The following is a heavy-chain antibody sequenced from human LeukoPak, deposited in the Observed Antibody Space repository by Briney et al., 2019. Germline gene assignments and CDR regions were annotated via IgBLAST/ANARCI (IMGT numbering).Heavy chain of an antibody. Sequence: ASVKVSCKASGYTFTVYYLHWVRQAPGQGLEWMGWINPNSGGTNYAQKFQGRVTMTRDTSINTAYMELTRLRSDDTAVYYCAQPDLDAQEGFDYWGQGTLVTVSS. D-gene: IGHD1-14*01. CDR1: GYTFTVYY. CDR3: AQPDLDAQEGFDY. V-gene: IGHV1-2*02. J-gene: IGHJ4*02. CDR2: INPNSGGT.